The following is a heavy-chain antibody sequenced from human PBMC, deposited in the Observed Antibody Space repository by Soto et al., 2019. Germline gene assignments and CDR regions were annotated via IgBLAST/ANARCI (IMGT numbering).Heavy chain of an antibody. J-gene: IGHJ3*02. CDR3: VKANIAVAGKNRAFDI. CDR2: ISSNGGST. CDR1: GFTFSSYA. D-gene: IGHD6-19*01. V-gene: IGHV3-64D*06. Sequence: PGGSLRLSCSASGFTFSSYAIHWVRQAPGKGLEYVSGISSNGGSTYYTDSVKGRFTISRDNSKDTLYLQMSSLRVEDTAVYYCVKANIAVAGKNRAFDIWGQGTMVTVSS.